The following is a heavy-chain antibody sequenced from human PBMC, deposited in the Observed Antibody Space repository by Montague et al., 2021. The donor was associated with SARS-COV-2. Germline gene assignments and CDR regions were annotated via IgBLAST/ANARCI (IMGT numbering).Heavy chain of an antibody. V-gene: IGHV2-5*01. CDR1: GFSLRSDDEG. D-gene: IGHD3-10*01. CDR2: IYWNGDK. Sequence: PALVKPTQTLTLTCTFSGFSLRSDDEGVAWIRQSPGQALEWLAVIYWNGDKRYSPSLQRRLTITKDTSENQVVLTMTNMDPVDTATYYCAHRGMIRGLIFGYWGQGTLVPVSS. CDR3: AHRGMIRGLIFGY. J-gene: IGHJ4*02.